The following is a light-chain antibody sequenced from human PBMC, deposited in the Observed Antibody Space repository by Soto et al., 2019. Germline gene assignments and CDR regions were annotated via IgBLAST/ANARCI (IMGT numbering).Light chain of an antibody. V-gene: IGLV2-11*01. J-gene: IGLJ1*01. CDR2: DVS. Sequence: QSALTQPRSVSGSPGQSVTISCTGASSDVGGYNYVSWYQQHPGKAPELMIYDVSKRPSGVPDRFSGSKSGNTASLTISGLQAEDEADYYCCSYAGTYTFVFGTGTKVIAL. CDR3: CSYAGTYTFV. CDR1: SSDVGGYNY.